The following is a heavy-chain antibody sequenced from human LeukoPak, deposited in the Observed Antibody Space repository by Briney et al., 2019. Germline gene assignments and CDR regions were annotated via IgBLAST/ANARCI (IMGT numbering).Heavy chain of an antibody. CDR2: IYYSGST. CDR1: GGSISSGGYY. V-gene: IGHV4-31*03. J-gene: IGHJ3*02. Sequence: SETLSLTCTVSGGSISSGGYYWSWIRQHPGKGLEWIGYIYYSGSTYYNPSLKSRATISVDTSKNQFSLKLSSVTAADTAVYYCAREYLYAFDIWGQGTMVTVSS. CDR3: AREYLYAFDI.